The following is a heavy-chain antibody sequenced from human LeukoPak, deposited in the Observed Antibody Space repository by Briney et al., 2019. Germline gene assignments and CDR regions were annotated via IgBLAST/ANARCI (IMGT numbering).Heavy chain of an antibody. J-gene: IGHJ4*02. D-gene: IGHD1-26*01. Sequence: GGSLRLSCAASGFTFSSYSMNWVRQAPGKGLEWVSYISSSSSTIYYADSVKGRFTISRDNAKNSLYLQMNSLRDEDTAVYYCARDPSGTYSQYYFDYWGQGTLVTVSS. CDR3: ARDPSGTYSQYYFDY. CDR1: GFTFSSYS. V-gene: IGHV3-48*02. CDR2: ISSSSSTI.